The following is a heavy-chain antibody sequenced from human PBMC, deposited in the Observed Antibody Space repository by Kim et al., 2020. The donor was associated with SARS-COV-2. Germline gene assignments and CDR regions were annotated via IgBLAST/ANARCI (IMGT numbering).Heavy chain of an antibody. J-gene: IGHJ4*02. CDR1: GYTFTSYG. CDR2: ISAYNGNT. V-gene: IGHV1-18*04. D-gene: IGHD2-21*02. Sequence: ASVKVSCKASGYTFTSYGISWVRQAPGQGLEWMGWISAYNGNTNYAQKLQGRVTMTTDTSTSTAYMELRSLRSDDTAVYYCARDDYHYCGGDCYSLVGDYWGQGTLVTVSS. CDR3: ARDDYHYCGGDCYSLVGDY.